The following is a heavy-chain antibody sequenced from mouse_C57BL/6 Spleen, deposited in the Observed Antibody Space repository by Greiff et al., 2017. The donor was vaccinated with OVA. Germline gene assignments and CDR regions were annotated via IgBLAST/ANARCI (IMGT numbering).Heavy chain of an antibody. CDR2: IYPYNGVS. CDR1: GYSFTGYY. D-gene: IGHD1-1*02. J-gene: IGHJ2*01. Sequence: EVQVVESGPELVKPGASVKISCKASGYSFTGYYMHWVKQSHGNILDWIGYIYPYNGVSSYNQKFKGKATLTVDKSSSTAYMELRSLTSEDSAVYYCARGRYYEDFDYWGQGTTLTVSS. V-gene: IGHV1-31*01. CDR3: ARGRYYEDFDY.